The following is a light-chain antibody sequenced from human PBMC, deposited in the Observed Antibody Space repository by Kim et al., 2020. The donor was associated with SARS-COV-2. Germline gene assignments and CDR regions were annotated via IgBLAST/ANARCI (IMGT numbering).Light chain of an antibody. CDR1: HSIDTY. V-gene: IGKV3-11*01. CDR3: QQRNSWPPAVT. CDR2: DAS. Sequence: PGERAALPCRASHSIDTYLAWYQQRPGQAPRLLVYDASNRATGVPDRFSGSGSGTDFTLTISSLEPEDFSTYYCQQRNSWPPAVTFGGGTKGDIK. J-gene: IGKJ4*01.